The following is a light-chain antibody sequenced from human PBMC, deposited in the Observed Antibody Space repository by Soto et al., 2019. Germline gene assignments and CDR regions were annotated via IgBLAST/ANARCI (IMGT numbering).Light chain of an antibody. CDR1: QDISSY. CDR2: DAT. J-gene: IGKJ2*01. CDR3: QQYDNLMYT. Sequence: DIQMTQSPSSLSASVGDRVTITCQASQDISSYLNWYQQKPGKAPKLLIYDATNLETGVPSRFSGSGYGTDFTFTISSLQPEDIATYYCQQYDNLMYTFGQGTKLEIK. V-gene: IGKV1-33*01.